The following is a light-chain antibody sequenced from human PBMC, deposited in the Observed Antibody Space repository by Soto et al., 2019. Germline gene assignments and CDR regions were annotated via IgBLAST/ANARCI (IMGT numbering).Light chain of an antibody. V-gene: IGLV2-14*03. Sequence: QSVLTQPASVSGSPGQSITVSCTGSSSDVGSYNYVSWYQQHPGKGPKLMIYDVTNRPSGVSDRFSGSKSGNTASLTISGLQAEDEADYYCSSYTSSGSFLFGGGTKLTVL. CDR3: SSYTSSGSFL. CDR1: SSDVGSYNY. J-gene: IGLJ2*01. CDR2: DVT.